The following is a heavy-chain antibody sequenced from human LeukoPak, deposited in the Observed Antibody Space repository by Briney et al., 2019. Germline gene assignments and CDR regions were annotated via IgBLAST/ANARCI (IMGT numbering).Heavy chain of an antibody. CDR3: ASERPSSSWYDY. Sequence: GGSLGLSCAASEFTVSSQWMTWVRQAPGKGLEWVANIKPDGSEKYYAASVRGRFTISRDNAKKALCLQMNSLRVEDTAVYYCASERPSSSWYDYWGQGTLVTVSS. D-gene: IGHD6-13*01. J-gene: IGHJ4*02. V-gene: IGHV3-7*01. CDR2: IKPDGSEK. CDR1: EFTVSSQW.